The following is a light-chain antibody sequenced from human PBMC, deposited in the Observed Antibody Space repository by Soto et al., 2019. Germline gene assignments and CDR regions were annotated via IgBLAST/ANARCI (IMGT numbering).Light chain of an antibody. CDR2: AAS. Sequence: EIVLTQSPGTLSLSPGERATLSCRASQSVSVNSLAWYQQKGGQAPRLLIYAASTRATGVPDRFSGTGSGTDFALTIIRLDTDDSAVYYCQQYGGSPFTFGPGTKVDIK. CDR1: QSVSVNS. CDR3: QQYGGSPFT. J-gene: IGKJ3*01. V-gene: IGKV3-20*01.